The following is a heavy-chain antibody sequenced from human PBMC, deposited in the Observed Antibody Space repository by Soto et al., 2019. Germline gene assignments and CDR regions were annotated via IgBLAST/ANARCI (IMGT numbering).Heavy chain of an antibody. J-gene: IGHJ4*02. D-gene: IGHD3-22*01. CDR2: ISAYNGNT. CDR3: ARAPGTLVVVTDFDY. Sequence: ASVKVSCKASGYTFTSYGISWVRQAPGQGLEWMGWISAYNGNTNYAQKLQGRVTMTTDTSTSTAYMELRSLRSDDTAVYYCARAPGTLVVVTDFDYWGQGTLVTVSS. CDR1: GYTFTSYG. V-gene: IGHV1-18*04.